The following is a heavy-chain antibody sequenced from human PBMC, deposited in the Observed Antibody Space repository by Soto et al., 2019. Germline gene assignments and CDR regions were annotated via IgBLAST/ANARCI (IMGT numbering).Heavy chain of an antibody. CDR3: ASPPRATVTDNIFDF. D-gene: IGHD4-17*01. J-gene: IGHJ4*02. CDR1: GFTFNSYA. CDR2: ISGSDGST. V-gene: IGHV3-23*01. Sequence: GGSLRLSCAASGFTFNSYAMNWVRQAPGKGLEWVSGISGSDGSTYYSDSVKGRFTISRDNSKNTLYLQMTGLRAEDTALYYCASPPRATVTDNIFDFWGQGTLVTVSS.